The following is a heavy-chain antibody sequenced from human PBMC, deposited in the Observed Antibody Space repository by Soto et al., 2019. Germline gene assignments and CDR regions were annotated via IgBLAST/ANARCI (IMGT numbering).Heavy chain of an antibody. CDR1: GFTFSSYA. J-gene: IGHJ6*02. D-gene: IGHD6-13*01. CDR2: ISGSGGST. CDR3: AKDAPYIAAAGTVGVYYYYGMDV. V-gene: IGHV3-23*01. Sequence: PGGSLRLSCAASGFTFSSYAMSWVRQAPGKGLEWVSAISGSGGSTYYADSVKGRFTISRDNSKNTLYLQMNSLRAEDTAVYYCAKDAPYIAAAGTVGVYYYYGMDVWGQGTTVTVSS.